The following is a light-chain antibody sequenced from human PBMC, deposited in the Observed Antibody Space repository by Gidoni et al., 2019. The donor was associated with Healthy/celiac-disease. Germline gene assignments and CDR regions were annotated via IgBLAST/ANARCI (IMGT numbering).Light chain of an antibody. Sequence: QSALTQPASVSGSPGQSITIPCTGTSSDVGGYHYVSWYQQHPGKAPKLMICEVSNRPSGVPDRFSGSKSGNTASLTISGLQAEDEADYYCSSYTSSSTWVFGGGTKLTVL. V-gene: IGLV2-14*01. J-gene: IGLJ3*02. CDR3: SSYTSSSTWV. CDR2: EVS. CDR1: SSDVGGYHY.